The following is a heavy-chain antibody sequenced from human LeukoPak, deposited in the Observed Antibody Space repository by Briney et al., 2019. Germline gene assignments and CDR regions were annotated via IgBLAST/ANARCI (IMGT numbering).Heavy chain of an antibody. J-gene: IGHJ6*02. D-gene: IGHD1-26*01. CDR2: ISAYNGNT. CDR3: ASTSAVGATVYYYYGMDV. CDR1: GYTFTSYG. Sequence: SVKVSCKASGYTFTSYGISWVRQAPGQGLEWMGWISAYNGNTNYAQKLQGRVTMTTDTSTSTAYMELRSLRSDDTAVYYCASTSAVGATVYYYYGMDVWGQGTTVTVSS. V-gene: IGHV1-18*01.